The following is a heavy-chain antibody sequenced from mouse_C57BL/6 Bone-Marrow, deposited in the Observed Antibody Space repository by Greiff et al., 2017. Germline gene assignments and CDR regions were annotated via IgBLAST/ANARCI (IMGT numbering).Heavy chain of an antibody. Sequence: VQLQQSGAELARPGASVKLSCKASGYTFTSYGISWVKQRTGQGLEWIGEIYPRSGNTYYNEKFKGKATLTADKSSSSAYMELRSLASEDSAVYFCASFPIYYYGSAWFAYWGQGTLVTVSA. D-gene: IGHD1-1*01. CDR2: IYPRSGNT. J-gene: IGHJ3*01. CDR1: GYTFTSYG. CDR3: ASFPIYYYGSAWFAY. V-gene: IGHV1-81*01.